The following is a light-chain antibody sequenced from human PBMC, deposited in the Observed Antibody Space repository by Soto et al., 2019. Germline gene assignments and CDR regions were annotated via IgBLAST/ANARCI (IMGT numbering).Light chain of an antibody. CDR3: KQRSNWPIT. J-gene: IGKJ5*01. CDR2: DAY. Sequence: EIALTQSPPTLSLSPGESATLSSRATRSVSSYLAWYQQKPGQAHGLLIYDAYSRPTDIHARFSGSGSGTDFTLTIRSLEPEDFALYYCKQRSNWPITFGQGTRLEIK. CDR1: RSVSSY. V-gene: IGKV3-11*01.